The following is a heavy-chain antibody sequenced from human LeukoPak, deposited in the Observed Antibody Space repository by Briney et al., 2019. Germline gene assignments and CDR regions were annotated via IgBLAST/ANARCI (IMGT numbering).Heavy chain of an antibody. V-gene: IGHV1-2*02. CDR2: MNPNSGAT. Sequence: ASVEVSCKASGYTFSGYYIHWVRQAPGQGLEWMGWMNPNSGATNNAQKFQGRVTLSRDTSISTAYMELSKLRSDDTAVYYCARSGITTIPNFDYWGQGTLVTVSS. D-gene: IGHD5-12*01. CDR1: GYTFSGYY. CDR3: ARSGITTIPNFDY. J-gene: IGHJ4*02.